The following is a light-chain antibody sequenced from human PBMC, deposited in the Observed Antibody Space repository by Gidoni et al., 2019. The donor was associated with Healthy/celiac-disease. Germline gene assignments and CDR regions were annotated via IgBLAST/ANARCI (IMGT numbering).Light chain of an antibody. CDR2: AAS. CDR3: QQSYSTLWT. J-gene: IGKJ1*01. Sequence: DIQMTQSPSSLSASVGDRVTITCRASQSISSYLNWYQQKPGKAPKLLIYAASRLQSGVPSRFSGRGSATAFTLPISSLQPEDFATYYCQQSYSTLWTFGQGTKVEIK. CDR1: QSISSY. V-gene: IGKV1-39*01.